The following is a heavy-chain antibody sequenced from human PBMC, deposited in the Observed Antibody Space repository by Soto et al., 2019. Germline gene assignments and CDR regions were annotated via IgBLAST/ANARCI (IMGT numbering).Heavy chain of an antibody. Sequence: KGLEWVSSISSSGSYIYYADSVKGRFTISRDNAKNSLYLQMNSLRAEDTAVYFCFFQAEDGKRDVCSVSAFLLNRSTDL. CDR3: FFQAEDGKRDVCSVSAFLLNRSTDL. D-gene: IGHD1-1*01. J-gene: IGHJ2*01. CDR2: ISSSGSYI. V-gene: IGHV3-21*01.